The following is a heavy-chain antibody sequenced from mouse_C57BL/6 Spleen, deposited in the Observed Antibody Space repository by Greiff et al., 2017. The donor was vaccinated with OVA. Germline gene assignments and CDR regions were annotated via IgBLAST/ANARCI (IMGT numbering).Heavy chain of an antibody. V-gene: IGHV5-4*01. CDR3: ARDRPITTVVEGYYAMDY. J-gene: IGHJ4*01. CDR1: GFTFSSYA. Sequence: EVKLVESGGGLVKPGGSLKLSCAASGFTFSSYAMSWVRQTPEKRLEWVATISDGGSYTYYPANVKGRFTISRDNAKNNLYLQMSHLKSEDTAMYYCARDRPITTVVEGYYAMDYWGQGTSVTVSS. D-gene: IGHD1-1*01. CDR2: ISDGGSYT.